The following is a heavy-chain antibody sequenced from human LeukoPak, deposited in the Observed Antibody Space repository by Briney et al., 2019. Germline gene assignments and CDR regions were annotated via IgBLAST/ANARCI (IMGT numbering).Heavy chain of an antibody. V-gene: IGHV3-21*06. J-gene: IGHJ6*03. Sequence: GGSLRLSCAASEVTFSTYTMTWVRQAPGKGLEWVSSISGSGNYIYYADSLKGRFTISRDNASNLLFLQMSSLRAEDTAVYFCAGLRRAYYYYMDVWGKGTTVTVSS. CDR1: EVTFSTYT. CDR2: ISGSGNYI. CDR3: AGLRRAYYYYMDV.